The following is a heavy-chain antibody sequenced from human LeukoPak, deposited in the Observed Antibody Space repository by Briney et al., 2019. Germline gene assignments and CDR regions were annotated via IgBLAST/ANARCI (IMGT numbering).Heavy chain of an antibody. CDR3: AKPYSSGWWGAFDI. Sequence: GGSLRLSCAASGFTFSSYAMSWVRQAPGKGLEWVSAISTSGGSTYYADSVKGRSTISRDNSKDTLFLQMNSLRAEDTAVYYCAKPYSSGWWGAFDIWGQGTMVTVSS. J-gene: IGHJ3*02. CDR2: ISTSGGST. V-gene: IGHV3-23*01. D-gene: IGHD6-19*01. CDR1: GFTFSSYA.